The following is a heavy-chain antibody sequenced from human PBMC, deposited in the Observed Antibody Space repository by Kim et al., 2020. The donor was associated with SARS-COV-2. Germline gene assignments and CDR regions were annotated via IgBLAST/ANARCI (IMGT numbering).Heavy chain of an antibody. Sequence: GGSLRLSCAASGFTFNTYGMYWVRQAPGKGLEWVAVISYDGSNKYYADSVKGRFTISRDNSKNTLYLQMNSLRAEDTAVYYCAKAVLRGVNYYYYGMDVWGQGTTGTVSS. J-gene: IGHJ6*02. V-gene: IGHV3-30*18. CDR2: ISYDGSNK. D-gene: IGHD3-10*01. CDR1: GFTFNTYG. CDR3: AKAVLRGVNYYYYGMDV.